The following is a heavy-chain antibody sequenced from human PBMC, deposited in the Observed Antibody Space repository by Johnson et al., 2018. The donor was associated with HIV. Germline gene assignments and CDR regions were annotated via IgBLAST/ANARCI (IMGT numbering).Heavy chain of an antibody. Sequence: QVQLVESGGGLVQPGGSLRLSCAASGFTFSSYGMHWVRQAPGKGLEWVAFIRYDGSNKYYADSVKGRFTISRDNSKNTLYLQMNSLRAEDTALYYCARDRVGATPRTGYDAFDIWGQGTMVTVSS. V-gene: IGHV3-30*02. J-gene: IGHJ3*02. CDR1: GFTFSSYG. CDR2: IRYDGSNK. D-gene: IGHD1-26*01. CDR3: ARDRVGATPRTGYDAFDI.